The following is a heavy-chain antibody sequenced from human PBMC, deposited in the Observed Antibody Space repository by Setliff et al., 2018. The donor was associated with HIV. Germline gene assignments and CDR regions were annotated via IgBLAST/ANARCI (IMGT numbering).Heavy chain of an antibody. CDR2: INGDGSST. V-gene: IGHV3-74*01. J-gene: IGHJ6*03. CDR3: ARGPVMSRRGTSNYYYNLYYIDV. D-gene: IGHD1-26*01. CDR1: GFTFSASW. Sequence: PGGSLRLSCAASGFTFSASWMHWVRQAPGKGLVWVSRINGDGSSTTYADSVKGRFTISRDSAKNSLYLQMSSLRAEDTAVYYCARGPVMSRRGTSNYYYNLYYIDVWGKGTTVTVSS.